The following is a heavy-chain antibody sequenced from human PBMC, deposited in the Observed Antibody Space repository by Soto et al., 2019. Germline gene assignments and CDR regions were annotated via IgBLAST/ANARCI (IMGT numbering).Heavy chain of an antibody. CDR2: IYYSGST. V-gene: IGHV4-59*01. CDR1: GGSISSYY. D-gene: IGHD6-13*01. Sequence: SETLSLTCTVSGGSISSYYWSWIRQPPGKGLEWIGYIYYSGSTNYNPSLKSRVTISVDTSKNQFSLKLSSVTAADTAVSYCGRYIAAADNDAFDIWGQGTMVTVSS. J-gene: IGHJ3*02. CDR3: GRYIAAADNDAFDI.